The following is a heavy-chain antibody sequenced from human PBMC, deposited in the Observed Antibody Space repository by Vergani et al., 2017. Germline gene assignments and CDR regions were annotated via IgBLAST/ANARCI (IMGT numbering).Heavy chain of an antibody. D-gene: IGHD3-9*01. CDR3: ARGHYDSLTGYYSYDAFDI. CDR2: NYYSGST. CDR1: GGSISSYY. J-gene: IGHJ3*02. V-gene: IGHV4-59*01. Sequence: QVQLQESGPGLVKPSETLSLTCTVSGGSISSYYWSWIRQPPGKGLEWIGYNYYSGSTNYNPSLKRRVTISVDTSKNQFSLKLSSVTAADTAVYYCARGHYDSLTGYYSYDAFDIWGQGTMVTVSS.